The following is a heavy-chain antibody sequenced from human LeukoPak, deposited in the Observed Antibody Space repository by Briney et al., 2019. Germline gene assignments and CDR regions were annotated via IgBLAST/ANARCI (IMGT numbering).Heavy chain of an antibody. Sequence: GESLKISFKGSGYSFTSYWIGWVRQMPGKGLEWMGIIYPGDSDTRYSPSFQGQVTISADKSISAAYLQWSSLKASDTAMYYCARREYSSSLNDLGAFDIWGQGTMVTVSS. CDR2: IYPGDSDT. J-gene: IGHJ3*02. CDR1: GYSFTSYW. CDR3: ARREYSSSLNDLGAFDI. D-gene: IGHD6-6*01. V-gene: IGHV5-51*01.